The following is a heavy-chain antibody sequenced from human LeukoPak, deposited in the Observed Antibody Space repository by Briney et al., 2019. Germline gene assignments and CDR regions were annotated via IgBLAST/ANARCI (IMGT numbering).Heavy chain of an antibody. CDR2: IYYRGTT. D-gene: IGHD1-26*01. V-gene: IGHV4-59*12. CDR3: ASYSGSYAYYGY. CDR1: GDSIDSYY. Sequence: SETLSLTCTVSGDSIDSYYWSWIRQPPGKGLEWIGYIYYRGTTSYNPFLKSRVTISVDTSKNQFSLKLNSVTAADTAVYYCASYSGSYAYYGYWGQGTLVTVSS. J-gene: IGHJ4*02.